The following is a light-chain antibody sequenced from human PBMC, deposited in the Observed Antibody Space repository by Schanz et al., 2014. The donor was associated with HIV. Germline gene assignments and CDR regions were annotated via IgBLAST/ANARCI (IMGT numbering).Light chain of an antibody. J-gene: IGLJ3*02. Sequence: QSVLTQPPSVSGAPGQGVTISCTGSSSNIGAGYDVPWYQQLPGTAPKLLIYGNTNRPSGVPDRFSGSKSGTSASLAITGLQAEDEADYFCQSYDSSLRGSVFGGGTKLTVL. CDR1: SSNIGAGYD. CDR3: QSYDSSLRGSV. CDR2: GNT. V-gene: IGLV1-40*01.